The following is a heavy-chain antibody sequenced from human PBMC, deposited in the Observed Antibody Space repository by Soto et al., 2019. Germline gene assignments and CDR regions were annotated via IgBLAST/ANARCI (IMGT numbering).Heavy chain of an antibody. CDR2: INAGNGNT. CDR1: GYTFTSYA. V-gene: IGHV1-3*01. J-gene: IGHJ5*02. Sequence: GASVKVSCKASGYTFTSYAMHWVRQAPGQRLEWMGWINAGNGNTKYSQKFQGRVTITRDTSASTAYMELSSLRSEDTAVYYCARVIVPAAQAPGTFDPWGQGTLVTVSS. CDR3: ARVIVPAAQAPGTFDP. D-gene: IGHD2-2*01.